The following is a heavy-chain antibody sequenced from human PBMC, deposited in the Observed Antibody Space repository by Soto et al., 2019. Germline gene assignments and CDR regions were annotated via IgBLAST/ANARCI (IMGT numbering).Heavy chain of an antibody. J-gene: IGHJ4*02. D-gene: IGHD3-22*01. CDR1: GFSLSSYA. CDR3: AKEYYYDPSGPYSDLYFDS. Sequence: GCSLRLSCAASGFSLSSYAMSWVRQAPSQGLEWVSSITTRGGRTYYADSVRGRFTISRDNFANALYLEMNSLRAEDTAIYYCAKEYYYDPSGPYSDLYFDSWGQGTLVTVS. CDR2: ITTRGGRT. V-gene: IGHV3-23*01.